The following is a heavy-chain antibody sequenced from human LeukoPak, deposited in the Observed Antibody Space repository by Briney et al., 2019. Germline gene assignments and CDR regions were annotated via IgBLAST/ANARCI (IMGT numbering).Heavy chain of an antibody. CDR1: GYTFTSYD. D-gene: IGHD3-10*01. CDR3: ARGRVGELPLDY. Sequence: ASVKVSCKASGYTFTSYDINWVREATGQGLEWMGWMNPNSGNTGYAQKFQGRVTMTRNTSISTAYMELSSQRSEDTAVYYCARGRVGELPLDYWGQGTLVTVSS. J-gene: IGHJ4*02. CDR2: MNPNSGNT. V-gene: IGHV1-8*01.